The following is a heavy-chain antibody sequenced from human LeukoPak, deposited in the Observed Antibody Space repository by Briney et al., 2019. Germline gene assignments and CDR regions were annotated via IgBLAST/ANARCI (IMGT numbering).Heavy chain of an antibody. V-gene: IGHV3-30-3*01. D-gene: IGHD3-10*01. CDR3: ARPLWFGELFPPFDY. J-gene: IGHJ4*02. CDR2: ISYDGSNK. Sequence: GGSLRLSCAASGFTFSNYTMHWVRQAPGKGLEWVAVISYDGSNKYYADSVKGRFTISRDNSKNTLYLQMNSLTAEDTAVYYCARPLWFGELFPPFDYWGQGTLVTVSS. CDR1: GFTFSNYT.